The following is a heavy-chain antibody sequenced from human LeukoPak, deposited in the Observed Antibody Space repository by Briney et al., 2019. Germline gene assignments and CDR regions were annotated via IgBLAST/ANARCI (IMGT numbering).Heavy chain of an antibody. J-gene: IGHJ4*02. D-gene: IGHD3-10*01. CDR3: ARDLVLWFGELPI. Sequence: SETLSLTCTVSGGSISSGGYYWSWIRQHPGKGLEWIGYIYYSGSTYYNPSLKSRVTISVDTSKNQFSLKLSSATAADTAVYYCARDLVLWFGELPIWGQGTLVTVSS. V-gene: IGHV4-31*03. CDR2: IYYSGST. CDR1: GGSISSGGYY.